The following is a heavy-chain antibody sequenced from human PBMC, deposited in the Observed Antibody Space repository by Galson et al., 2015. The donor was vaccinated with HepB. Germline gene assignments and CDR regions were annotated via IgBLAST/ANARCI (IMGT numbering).Heavy chain of an antibody. CDR3: AKGSWQQLVRVWFDP. CDR1: GFTFSSYA. CDR2: ISGSGGST. J-gene: IGHJ5*02. Sequence: SLRLSCAASGFTFSSYAMSWVRQAPGKALEWVSAISGSGGSTYYADSVKGRFTISRDNSKNTLYLQMNSLRAEDTAVYYCAKGSWQQLVRVWFDPWGQGTLVTVSS. V-gene: IGHV3-23*01. D-gene: IGHD6-13*01.